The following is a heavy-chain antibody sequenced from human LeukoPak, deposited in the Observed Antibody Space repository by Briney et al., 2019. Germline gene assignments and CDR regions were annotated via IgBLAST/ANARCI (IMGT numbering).Heavy chain of an antibody. CDR3: ASSTSFRPPRKYYYYMDV. V-gene: IGHV4-34*01. CDR1: GGSFSGYY. D-gene: IGHD2-2*01. J-gene: IGHJ6*03. CDR2: INHSGST. Sequence: PSETLSLTCAVYGGSFSGYYWSWIRQPPGKGLEWIGEINHSGSTNYNPSLKSRVTISVDTSKNQFSLKLSSVTAADTAVYYCASSTSFRPPRKYYYYMDVWGKGTTVTVSS.